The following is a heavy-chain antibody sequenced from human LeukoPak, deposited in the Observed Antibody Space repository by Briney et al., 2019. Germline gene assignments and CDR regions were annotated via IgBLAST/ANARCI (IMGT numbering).Heavy chain of an antibody. J-gene: IGHJ3*02. Sequence: PSETLSLTCTVSGGSISSSSYYWGWIRQPPGTGLEWIGSIYYSGSTYCNPSLKSRVTISVDTSKNQFSLKLSSVTAADTAVYYCASDDPLRAFDIWGQGTMVTVSS. V-gene: IGHV4-39*01. CDR3: ASDDPLRAFDI. D-gene: IGHD3-10*01. CDR2: IYYSGST. CDR1: GGSISSSSYY.